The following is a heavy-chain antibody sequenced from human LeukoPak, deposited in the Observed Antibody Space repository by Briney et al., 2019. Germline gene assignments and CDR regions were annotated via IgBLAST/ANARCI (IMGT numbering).Heavy chain of an antibody. Sequence: GGSLRLSCVASGFSFNNYAMNWVRQAPGKGLEWVSLIIGSSGSTFYADSVKGRFTISRDRSKNTLYLQMNSLRAEDTAVYYCAKGAYDYIEIAYFDYWGQGSLVTVSS. J-gene: IGHJ4*02. V-gene: IGHV3-23*01. CDR3: AKGAYDYIEIAYFDY. CDR1: GFSFNNYA. CDR2: IIGSSGST. D-gene: IGHD5-12*01.